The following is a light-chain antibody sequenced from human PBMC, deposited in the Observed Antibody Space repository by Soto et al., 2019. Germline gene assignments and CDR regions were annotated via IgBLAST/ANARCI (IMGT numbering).Light chain of an antibody. CDR2: NNN. Sequence: QTVVTQPPSASGTPGQGVTISCSGSSSNIGRDIVNWYQQVPGTAPKLLIYNNNQRPSGVPDRFSGSKSGTSASLAIRGLQSEDEADYFCATWDDRLQGLVFGGGTKVTVL. V-gene: IGLV1-44*01. CDR1: SSNIGRDI. CDR3: ATWDDRLQGLV. J-gene: IGLJ2*01.